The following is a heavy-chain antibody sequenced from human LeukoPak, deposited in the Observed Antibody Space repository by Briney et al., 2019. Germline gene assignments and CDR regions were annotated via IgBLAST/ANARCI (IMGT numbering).Heavy chain of an antibody. CDR3: ARGGTAVIAPYAFDI. D-gene: IGHD4-23*01. V-gene: IGHV4-59*01. Sequence: PSETLSLTCTVSGGSISSYYWSCIRQPPGKGLEWIGYIYYSGSTNYNPSVKSRVAMSVDTSKKQFSLKLSSLTAADTAVYYCARGGTAVIAPYAFDIWGQGTMVTVSS. J-gene: IGHJ3*02. CDR1: GGSISSYY. CDR2: IYYSGST.